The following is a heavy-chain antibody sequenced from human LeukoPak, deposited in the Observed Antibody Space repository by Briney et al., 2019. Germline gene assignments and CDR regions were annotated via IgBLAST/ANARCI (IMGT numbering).Heavy chain of an antibody. CDR3: AKVGRVTVTTIRNRYYYGMDV. V-gene: IGHV3-23*01. D-gene: IGHD4-17*01. CDR1: RFTFSSYG. Sequence: GRSLRLSCAASRFTFSSYGIHWVRQAPGKGLEWVSAISGGGGSTYYADSVKGRFTISRDNSKNTLYLQMNSLRAEDTAVYYCAKVGRVTVTTIRNRYYYGMDVWGQGTTVTVSS. CDR2: ISGGGGST. J-gene: IGHJ6*02.